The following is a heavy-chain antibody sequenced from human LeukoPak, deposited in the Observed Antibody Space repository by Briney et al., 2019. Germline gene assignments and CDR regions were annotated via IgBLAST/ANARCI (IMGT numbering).Heavy chain of an antibody. Sequence: SETLSLTCTVSGGSISSYYWSWIRQPPGKGLEWIGYTYYSGSTNYNPSLKSRVTISVDTSKNQFSLKLSSVTAADTAVYYCARDRGGYCGGDCPSHFDYWGQGTLVTVSS. V-gene: IGHV4-59*01. CDR3: ARDRGGYCGGDCPSHFDY. D-gene: IGHD2-21*02. J-gene: IGHJ4*02. CDR2: TYYSGST. CDR1: GGSISSYY.